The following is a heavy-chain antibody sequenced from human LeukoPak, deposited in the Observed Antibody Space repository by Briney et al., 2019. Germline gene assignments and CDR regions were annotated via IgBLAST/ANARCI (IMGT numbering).Heavy chain of an antibody. CDR3: VRGKGCCLRGSCYSYVDF. J-gene: IGHJ4*02. D-gene: IGHD2-15*01. V-gene: IGHV3-48*04. CDR1: GFTFSLYS. Sequence: PGGSLRLFCAASGFTFSLYSLNWVRQAPGKGLEWVSYMNSGGDTVYYGDSVKGRFSISRDNVKDSVYLQMNGLRAEDTAIYYCVRGKGCCLRGSCYSYVDFWGQGTLVTVSS. CDR2: MNSGGDTV.